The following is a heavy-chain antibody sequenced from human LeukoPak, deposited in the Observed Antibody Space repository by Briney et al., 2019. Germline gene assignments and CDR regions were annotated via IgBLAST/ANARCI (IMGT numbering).Heavy chain of an antibody. V-gene: IGHV3-30-3*01. D-gene: IGHD2-15*01. Sequence: GGSLRLSCAASGFTFSSYAMHWVRQAPGKGLEWVAVISYDGNNKYYADFVEGRFTISRDYSKNTLYLQMNSLRVEDTAVYYCARQGCSGGSCYLDYWGQGTLVTVSS. J-gene: IGHJ4*02. CDR2: ISYDGNNK. CDR1: GFTFSSYA. CDR3: ARQGCSGGSCYLDY.